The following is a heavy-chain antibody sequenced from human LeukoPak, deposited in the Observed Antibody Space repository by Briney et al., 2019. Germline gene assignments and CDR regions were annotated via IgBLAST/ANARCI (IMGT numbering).Heavy chain of an antibody. CDR2: INPNSGGT. CDR1: GYTFTGYY. Sequence: ASVKVSCKASGYTFTGYYMHWVRQVPGQGLEWMGWINPNSGGTNYAQKFQGRVTMTRDTSISTAYMELSRLRSDDTAVYYCARDRSGSGTKRPYYFDYWGQGTLVTVSS. D-gene: IGHD3-10*01. V-gene: IGHV1-2*02. J-gene: IGHJ4*02. CDR3: ARDRSGSGTKRPYYFDY.